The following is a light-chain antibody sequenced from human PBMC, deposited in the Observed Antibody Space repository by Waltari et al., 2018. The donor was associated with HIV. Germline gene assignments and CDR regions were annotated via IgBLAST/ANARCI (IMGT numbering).Light chain of an antibody. CDR1: QNIWYKANSRNY. J-gene: IGKJ3*01. CDR2: WAS. Sequence: DIVMTQSPVSLIVSLGERDTITCKSSQNIWYKANSRNYVAWYQKKLGQSPTLLIYWASTRQSGVPDRFSGSGSGTNFTLTINTLQAEDVGVYYCQQYFQPPLTFGPGTKV. CDR3: QQYFQPPLT. V-gene: IGKV4-1*01.